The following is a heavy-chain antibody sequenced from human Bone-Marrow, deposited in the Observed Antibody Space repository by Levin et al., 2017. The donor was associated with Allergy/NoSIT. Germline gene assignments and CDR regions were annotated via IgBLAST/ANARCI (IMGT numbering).Heavy chain of an antibody. Sequence: MAGGSLRLSCVASGFTFSDSYMSWVRLAPGKGLEWISFISGSGNTIYYADSVKGRFSISRDNAKNSLYLQMNSLRAEDTAVYYCARDRLPSTYRGMDVWGQGTTVTVSS. CDR2: ISGSGNTI. D-gene: IGHD4-11*01. CDR1: GFTFSDSY. CDR3: ARDRLPSTYRGMDV. V-gene: IGHV3-11*01. J-gene: IGHJ6*02.